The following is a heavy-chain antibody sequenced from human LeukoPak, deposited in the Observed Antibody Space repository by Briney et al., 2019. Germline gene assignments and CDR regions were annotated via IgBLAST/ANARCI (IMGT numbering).Heavy chain of an antibody. D-gene: IGHD3-10*01. CDR3: AKSNGYGLVDI. CDR1: GYSISSGYY. CDR2: IYHSGST. V-gene: IGHV4-38-2*02. Sequence: SETLSLTCTVSGYSISSGYYWGWIRQPPGKGLEWIGSIYHSGSTYYNPSLRSRVTISLDTSRNQFSLKLNSVTAADTAVYYCAKSNGYGLVDIWGQGTMVTVSS. J-gene: IGHJ3*02.